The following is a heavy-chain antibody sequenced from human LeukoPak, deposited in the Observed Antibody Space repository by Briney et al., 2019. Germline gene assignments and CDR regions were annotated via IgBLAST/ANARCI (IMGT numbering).Heavy chain of an antibody. CDR2: ISAYNGNT. CDR3: ARENVYYDSSDYYPRFDY. V-gene: IGHV1-18*01. CDR1: GYTFTSYG. J-gene: IGHJ4*02. Sequence: ASVKVSCKASGYTFTSYGISWLRQAPGQGLEWMGWISAYNGNTNYARNLQVRVTMTTDTSTSTAYMELRSLRSDDTAVYYCARENVYYDSSDYYPRFDYWGQGTLVTVSS. D-gene: IGHD3-22*01.